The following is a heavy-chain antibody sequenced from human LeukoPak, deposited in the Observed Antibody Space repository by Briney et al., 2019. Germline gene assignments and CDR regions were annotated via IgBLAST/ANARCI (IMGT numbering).Heavy chain of an antibody. CDR3: ARDFEERLGLAAAGTDY. D-gene: IGHD6-13*01. V-gene: IGHV3-7*01. CDR2: IKQDGSEK. J-gene: IGHJ4*02. Sequence: GGSLRLSCAASGFTFSSYWMTWVRQAPGKGLEWVADIKQDGSEKFYVDSVKGRSTISRDNSKNSLYLQMNSLRAEDTAVYYCARDFEERLGLAAAGTDYWGQGTLVTVSS. CDR1: GFTFSSYW.